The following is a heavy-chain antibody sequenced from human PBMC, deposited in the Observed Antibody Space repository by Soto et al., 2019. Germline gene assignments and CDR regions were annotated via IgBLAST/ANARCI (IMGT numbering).Heavy chain of an antibody. D-gene: IGHD2-2*01. CDR3: ARGCSSTSCLLPDP. Sequence: SETLSLTCAVYGGSFSGYYWSWIRQPPGKGLEWIGEINHSGSTNYNPSLKSRVTISVDTSKNQFSLKLSSVTAADTAVYYCARGCSSTSCLLPDPWGQGTLVTVSS. V-gene: IGHV4-34*01. CDR2: INHSGST. CDR1: GGSFSGYY. J-gene: IGHJ5*02.